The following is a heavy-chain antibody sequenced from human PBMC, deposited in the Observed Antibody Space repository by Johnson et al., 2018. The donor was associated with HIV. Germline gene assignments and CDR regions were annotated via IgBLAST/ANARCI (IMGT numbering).Heavy chain of an antibody. J-gene: IGHJ3*01. V-gene: IGHV3-74*03. D-gene: IGHD5-18*01. CDR3: ARDQRGGYSYGDTVDF. CDR2: MNSDGSST. Sequence: VQLVESGGGVVQPGRSLRLSCAASGFTFSHYWMHWVRQAPGKGLVWASRMNSDGSSTTYADSVKGRFTISRDNSKNTLYLLMNSLRADDTAVYYCARDQRGGYSYGDTVDFWGQGTMVTVSS. CDR1: GFTFSHYW.